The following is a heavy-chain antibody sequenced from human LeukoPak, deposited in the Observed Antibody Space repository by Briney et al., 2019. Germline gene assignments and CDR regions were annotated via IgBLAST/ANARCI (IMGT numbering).Heavy chain of an antibody. J-gene: IGHJ4*02. CDR2: ISGRGGST. D-gene: IGHD5-12*01. V-gene: IGHV3-23*01. Sequence: GGSLRLSCAASGFTFSSYAMSWVRQAPGKGREGGWAISGRGGSTYYADSGKGRFPLSRDNSKNTLYLQMNSLRAEDTALYYCAKKGYSGYDRYFDYWGQGTLVTVSS. CDR3: AKKGYSGYDRYFDY. CDR1: GFTFSSYA.